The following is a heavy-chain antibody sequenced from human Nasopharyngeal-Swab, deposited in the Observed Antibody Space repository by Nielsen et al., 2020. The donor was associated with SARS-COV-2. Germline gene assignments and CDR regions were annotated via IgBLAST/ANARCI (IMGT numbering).Heavy chain of an antibody. CDR2: ISSSSSYI. D-gene: IGHD5-18*01. V-gene: IGHV3-21*01. CDR1: GFTFSSYS. J-gene: IGHJ4*02. Sequence: GESLNSCAASGFTFSSYSMNWVRQAPGKGLEWVSSISSSSSYIYYADSVKGRFTISRDNAKNSLYLQMNGLRAEDTAVYYCARGSDTALYYFDSWGQGTLVTVSS. CDR3: ARGSDTALYYFDS.